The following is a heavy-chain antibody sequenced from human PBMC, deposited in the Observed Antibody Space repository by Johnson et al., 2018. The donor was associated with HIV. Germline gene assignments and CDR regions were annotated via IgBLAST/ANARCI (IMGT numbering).Heavy chain of an antibody. V-gene: IGHV3-20*04. Sequence: VQLVESGGGLIQPGGSLRLSCAASGFTVSSNYMSWVRQVPGKGLEWVSGINWNGGSTAYADSVKGRFTISRDNARNSLYLQMNSLRAEDTAVYYCARDPLTAARWGPMNGGAFDIWGQGTMVTVSS. CDR3: ARDPLTAARWGPMNGGAFDI. J-gene: IGHJ3*02. CDR2: INWNGGST. D-gene: IGHD6-6*01. CDR1: GFTVSSNY.